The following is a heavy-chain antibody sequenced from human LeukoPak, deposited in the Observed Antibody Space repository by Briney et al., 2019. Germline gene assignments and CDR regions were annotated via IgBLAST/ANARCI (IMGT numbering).Heavy chain of an antibody. J-gene: IGHJ6*02. D-gene: IGHD6-19*01. CDR2: IYYSGST. CDR1: GGSVSSGSYY. V-gene: IGHV4-61*01. CDR3: ARVTVAGTFGYYYYGMDV. Sequence: SETLSLTCTVSGGSVSSGSYYWSWIRQPPGKGLEWIGYIYYSGSTNYNPSLKSRVTISVDTSKNQFSLKLSSVTAADTAVYYCARVTVAGTFGYYYYGMDVWGQGTTVTVSS.